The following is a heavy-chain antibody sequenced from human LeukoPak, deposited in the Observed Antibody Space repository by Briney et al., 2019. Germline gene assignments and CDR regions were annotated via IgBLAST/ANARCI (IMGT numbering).Heavy chain of an antibody. CDR3: ARCSDYYYYYMDV. CDR2: IIPIFGTA. J-gene: IGHJ6*03. V-gene: IGHV1-69*06. CDR1: GGTFSSYA. Sequence: SVKVSCKASGGTFSSYAISWVRQAPGQGLEWMGGIIPIFGTANYAQKFQGRVTITADKSTSTAYMELSSLRSEDAAVYYCARCSDYYYYYMDVWGKGTTVTVSS.